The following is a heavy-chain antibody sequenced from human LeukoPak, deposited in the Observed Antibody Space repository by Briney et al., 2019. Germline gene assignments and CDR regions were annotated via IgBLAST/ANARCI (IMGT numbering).Heavy chain of an antibody. V-gene: IGHV3-30*18. J-gene: IGHJ4*02. CDR3: AKYSNRGY. D-gene: IGHD4-11*01. CDR2: ISYDGSNK. Sequence: GGSLRLSCAASGFTFSSCGMHWVRQAPGKGLEWVAVISYDGSNKYYADSVKGRFTISRDNSKNTLFLEMNSLRAEDTAVYYCAKYSNRGYWGQGTLVTVSS. CDR1: GFTFSSCG.